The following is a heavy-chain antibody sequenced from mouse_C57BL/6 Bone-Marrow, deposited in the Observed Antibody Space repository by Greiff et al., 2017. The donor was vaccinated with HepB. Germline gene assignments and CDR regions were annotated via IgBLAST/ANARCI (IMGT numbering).Heavy chain of an antibody. V-gene: IGHV1-15*01. CDR3: TRGVYYYGSRDY. J-gene: IGHJ2*01. CDR2: IDPVTGGT. CDR1: GYTFTDYE. D-gene: IGHD1-1*01. Sequence: VQLQQSGAELVRPGASVTLSCKASGYTFTDYEMHWVKPTPVHGLEWIGAIDPVTGGTAYNQKFKGKAILTADKSSSTAYMELRSLTSEDSAVYYCTRGVYYYGSRDYWGQGTTLTVSS.